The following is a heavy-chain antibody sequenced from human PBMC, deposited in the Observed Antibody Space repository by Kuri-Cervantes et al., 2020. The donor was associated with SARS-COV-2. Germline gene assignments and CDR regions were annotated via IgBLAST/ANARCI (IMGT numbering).Heavy chain of an antibody. CDR1: GGSISSYY. V-gene: IGHV4-4*07. D-gene: IGHD3-3*01. CDR3: ARWSGSVYFDY. CDR2: IYTSGST. Sequence: GSLRLSCTVSGGSISSYYWSWIRQPAGKGLEWIGRIYTSGSTNYNPSLKSRVTISVDTSKNQFSLKLSSVTAADTAVYYCARWSGSVYFDYWGQGTLVTVSS. J-gene: IGHJ4*02.